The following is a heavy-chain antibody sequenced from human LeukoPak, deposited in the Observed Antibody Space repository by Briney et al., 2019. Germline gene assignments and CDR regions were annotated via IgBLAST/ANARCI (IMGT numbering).Heavy chain of an antibody. CDR3: AKDGDTGGYSYFDY. CDR2: IRSDGTEK. D-gene: IGHD3-22*01. J-gene: IGHJ4*01. Sequence: GGSLRLSCGASGFTFSTYGMHWVRQAPGKGLEWVAFIRSDGTEKYYVDSVKGRFTISRDNSKNTLYLQMNSLRPEDTALYFCAKDGDTGGYSYFDYWGHGTLVTVSS. CDR1: GFTFSTYG. V-gene: IGHV3-30*02.